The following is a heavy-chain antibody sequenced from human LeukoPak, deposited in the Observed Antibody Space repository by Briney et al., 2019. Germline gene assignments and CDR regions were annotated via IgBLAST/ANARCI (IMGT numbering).Heavy chain of an antibody. CDR3: AKNYDSSGYYMDY. CDR2: IRCDGSNK. D-gene: IGHD3-22*01. Sequence: GGSLSLSCAASGFTFNSYGMHWVRQAPGKGLEWVALIRCDGSNKYYADSVKGRFTISRDNSKNTLYLQMNSLRAEDTAVYCCAKNYDSSGYYMDYWGQGTLVTVSS. V-gene: IGHV3-30*02. CDR1: GFTFNSYG. J-gene: IGHJ4*02.